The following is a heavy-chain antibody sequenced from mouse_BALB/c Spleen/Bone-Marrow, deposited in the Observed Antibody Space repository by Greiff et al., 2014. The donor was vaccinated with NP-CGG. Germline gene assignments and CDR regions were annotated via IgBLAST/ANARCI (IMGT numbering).Heavy chain of an antibody. CDR2: INPDSSTI. Sequence: DVHLVESGGGLVQPGGSLKLSCAASGFDFSRYWMTWVRQAPGKGLEWIGEINPDSSTINYTPSLEDKFIISRDNAKNTLYPQMSKVRSEDTALYYCAGNGYYGWIAYWGQGTLVTVSA. V-gene: IGHV4-1*02. D-gene: IGHD2-3*01. CDR1: GFDFSRYW. CDR3: AGNGYYGWIAY. J-gene: IGHJ3*01.